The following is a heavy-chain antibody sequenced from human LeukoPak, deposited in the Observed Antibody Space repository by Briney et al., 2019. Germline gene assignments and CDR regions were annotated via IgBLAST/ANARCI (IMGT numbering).Heavy chain of an antibody. CDR3: ATNEVAFDI. V-gene: IGHV4-34*01. CDR2: INHSGST. CDR1: GGSFSGYY. Sequence: SETLSLTCAVYGGSFSGYYWSWIRQPPGKGLEWIGEINHSGSTNYNPSLKSRVTISVDTSENQFSLKLSSVTAADTAVYYCATNEVAFDIWGQGTMVTVSS. D-gene: IGHD1-1*01. J-gene: IGHJ3*02.